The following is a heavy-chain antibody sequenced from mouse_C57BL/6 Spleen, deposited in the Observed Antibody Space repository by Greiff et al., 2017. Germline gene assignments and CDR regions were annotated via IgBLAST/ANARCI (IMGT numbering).Heavy chain of an antibody. V-gene: IGHV1-69*01. Sequence: QVQLQQPGAELVMPGASVKLSCKASGYTFTSYWMHWVKQRPGQGLEWIGEIDPADSYTNYNQQFKGKSTLTVDKSSSTAYLQLSSLTSEDSAVYCCALTGTYWFAYWGQGTLVTVSA. CDR3: ALTGTYWFAY. CDR1: GYTFTSYW. J-gene: IGHJ3*01. D-gene: IGHD4-1*01. CDR2: IDPADSYT.